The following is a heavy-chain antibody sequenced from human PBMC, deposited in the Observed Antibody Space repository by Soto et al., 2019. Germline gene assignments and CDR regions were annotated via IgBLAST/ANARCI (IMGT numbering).Heavy chain of an antibody. J-gene: IGHJ4*02. CDR3: ARAMTTVTTIDY. Sequence: QLQLQESGSGLVKPSQTLSLTCAASGGSISSGGYSWSWIRQPPGKGLEWIGYIYHSGSTYYNPSLKSRVTISVDRSKNQFSLKLSSVTAADTAVYYCARAMTTVTTIDYWGQGTLVTVSS. CDR1: GGSISSGGYS. CDR2: IYHSGST. V-gene: IGHV4-30-2*01. D-gene: IGHD4-17*01.